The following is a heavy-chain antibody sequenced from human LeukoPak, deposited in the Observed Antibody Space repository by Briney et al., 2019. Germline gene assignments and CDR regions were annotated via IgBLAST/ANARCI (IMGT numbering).Heavy chain of an antibody. CDR3: ARDLGGYSYGTDY. CDR1: GGTFNSYA. CDR2: IIPIFGTA. Sequence: ASVKVSCKASGGTFNSYAISWVRQAPGQGLEWMGRIIPIFGTANYAQKFQGRVTITTDESTSTAYMELSSLRSEDTAVYYCARDLGGYSYGTDYWGQGTLVTVSS. J-gene: IGHJ4*02. V-gene: IGHV1-69*05. D-gene: IGHD5-18*01.